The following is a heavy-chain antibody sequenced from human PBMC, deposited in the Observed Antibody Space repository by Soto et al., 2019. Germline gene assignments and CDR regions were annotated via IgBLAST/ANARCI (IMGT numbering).Heavy chain of an antibody. CDR2: IWFDGNKQ. Sequence: GGSLRLSCAASGFTFGNYGMHWVRQAPGKGLEWVAVIWFDGNKQHYADSVKGRFTISRDNSKNTLYVQMTSLRAEDTAVYYCARGSGSSWWHYYYYGMDVWGQGTTVTVSS. CDR3: ARGSGSSWWHYYYYGMDV. D-gene: IGHD6-13*01. J-gene: IGHJ6*02. V-gene: IGHV3-33*01. CDR1: GFTFGNYG.